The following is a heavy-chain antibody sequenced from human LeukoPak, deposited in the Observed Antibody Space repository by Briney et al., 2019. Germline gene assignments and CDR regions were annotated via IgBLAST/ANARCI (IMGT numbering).Heavy chain of an antibody. CDR2: IYSGGIT. J-gene: IGHJ4*02. D-gene: IGHD5-18*01. CDR1: GFTVSSNY. V-gene: IGHV3-53*01. CDR3: ARRGYTYGYFDY. Sequence: PGGSLRLSCAASGFTVSSNYMSRVRQAPGKGLEWVSIIYSGGITYYADSVKGRFTISRDNSKNTLYLQMTSLRAEDTAVYYCARRGYTYGYFDYWGQGALVTVSS.